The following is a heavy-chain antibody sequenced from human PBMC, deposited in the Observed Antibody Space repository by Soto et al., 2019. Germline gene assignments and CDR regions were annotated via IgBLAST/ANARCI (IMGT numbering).Heavy chain of an antibody. Sequence: QVQLVESGGGLVKPGGSLRLSCAASGFNFSDYYMTWLRQTPGEGLEWLSYISGSSSHTNYADSVKGRFTISRDNAKNSLYLQISSLGAEDTAVYYCARRLSAHFDYWGQGTLVTVSS. CDR2: ISGSSSHT. CDR3: ARRLSAHFDY. D-gene: IGHD3-10*01. J-gene: IGHJ4*02. V-gene: IGHV3-11*05. CDR1: GFNFSDYY.